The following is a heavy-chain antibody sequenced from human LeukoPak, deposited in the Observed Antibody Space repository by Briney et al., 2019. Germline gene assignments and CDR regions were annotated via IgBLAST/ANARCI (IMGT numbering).Heavy chain of an antibody. D-gene: IGHD3-3*01. V-gene: IGHV3-21*01. CDR1: GFTFSSYT. J-gene: IGHJ1*01. CDR2: ISSSSSYI. CDR3: ASDRQNDFWMRPLGYFQH. Sequence: GGSLRLSCAASGFTFSSYTMNWVRQAPGKGLKWVSSISSSSSYIYYADSVKGRFTISRDNAQNSLYLQMNSLRAEDTAVYYCASDRQNDFWMRPLGYFQHWGQGTLVTVSS.